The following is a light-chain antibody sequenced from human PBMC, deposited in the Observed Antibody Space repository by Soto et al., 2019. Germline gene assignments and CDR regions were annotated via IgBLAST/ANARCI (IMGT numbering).Light chain of an antibody. CDR1: QSVSSTY. V-gene: IGKV3-20*01. Sequence: EIVLTQSPGTLSLSPGERATLSCRASQSVSSTYLAWYQPKPGQAPRLRIYCASSRATGIPDRCRGSGSGTDFTLTISGLETEDFAVYYCQQYGSGPPPWTFGQGTKVEIK. CDR3: QQYGSGPPPWT. CDR2: CAS. J-gene: IGKJ1*01.